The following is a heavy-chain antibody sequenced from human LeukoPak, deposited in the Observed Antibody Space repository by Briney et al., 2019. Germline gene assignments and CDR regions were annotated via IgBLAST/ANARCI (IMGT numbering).Heavy chain of an antibody. CDR1: GGSFSGYY. CDR2: INHSGST. J-gene: IGHJ4*02. V-gene: IGHV4-34*01. Sequence: SETLSLTCAVYGGSFSGYYWSWIRQPPGEGLEWIGEINHSGSTNYNPSLKSRVTISVDTSKNQFSLKLSSVTAADTAAYYCARGRFDCWGQGTLVTVSS. CDR3: ARGRFDC.